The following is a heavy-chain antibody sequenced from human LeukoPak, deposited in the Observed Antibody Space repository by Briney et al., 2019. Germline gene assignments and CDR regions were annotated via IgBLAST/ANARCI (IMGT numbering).Heavy chain of an antibody. CDR3: AKVGPPYDFWSGYLPPDY. CDR1: GYTFTGYY. D-gene: IGHD3-3*01. CDR2: INPNSGGT. V-gene: IGHV1-2*02. Sequence: GASVKVSCKASGYTFTGYYMHWVRQAPGQGLEWMGWINPNSGGTNYAQKFQGRVTMTRDTSISTAYMELSRLRSDDTAVYYCAKVGPPYDFWSGYLPPDYWGQGTLVTVSS. J-gene: IGHJ4*02.